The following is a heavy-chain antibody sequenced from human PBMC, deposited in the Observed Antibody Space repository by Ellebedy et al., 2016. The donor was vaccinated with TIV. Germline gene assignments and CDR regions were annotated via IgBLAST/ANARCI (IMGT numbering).Heavy chain of an antibody. CDR1: GYTFTSYY. V-gene: IGHV1-46*01. D-gene: IGHD2-2*01. CDR2: INPSGGST. Sequence: ASVKVSCXASGYTFTSYYMHWVRQAPGQGLEWMGIINPSGGSTSYAQKFQGRVTMTRDTSTSTVYMELSSLRSEDTAVYYCARDVRGLDIVVVPAVPDIWGQGTMVTVSS. J-gene: IGHJ3*02. CDR3: ARDVRGLDIVVVPAVPDI.